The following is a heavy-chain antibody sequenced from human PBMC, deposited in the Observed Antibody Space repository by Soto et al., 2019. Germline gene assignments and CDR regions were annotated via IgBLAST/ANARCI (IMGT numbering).Heavy chain of an antibody. J-gene: IGHJ3*02. D-gene: IGHD2-15*01. CDR2: IWYDGSNK. CDR1: GFTFSSYG. V-gene: IGHV3-33*01. CDR3: ARDIRYCSGGSCKTTNAFDI. Sequence: GGSLRLSCAASGFTFSSYGMHWVRQAPGKGLERVAVIWYDGSNKYYADYVKGRFNISRDNSKNKLYLQMNSLRAEDTAVYYCARDIRYCSGGSCKTTNAFDIWGQGTMVTVSS.